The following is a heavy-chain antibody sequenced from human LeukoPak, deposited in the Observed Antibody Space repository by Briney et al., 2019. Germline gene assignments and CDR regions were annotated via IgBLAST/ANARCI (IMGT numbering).Heavy chain of an antibody. V-gene: IGHV3-23*01. D-gene: IGHD3-22*01. CDR2: ISGSGGST. CDR1: GFTFSSYA. J-gene: IGHJ4*02. CDR3: AKSSSTMIVVVIKQTFDY. Sequence: GGSLRLSCAASGFTFSSYAMSWVRQAPGKGLEWVSAISGSGGSTYYADSVKGRFTISRDNSKNTLYLQMNSLRAEDTAVYHCAKSSSTMIVVVIKQTFDYWGQGTLVTVSS.